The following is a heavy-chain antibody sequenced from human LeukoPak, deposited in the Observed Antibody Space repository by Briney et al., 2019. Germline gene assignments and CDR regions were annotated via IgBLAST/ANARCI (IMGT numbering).Heavy chain of an antibody. CDR3: AKESEYYYDSSGYFDY. D-gene: IGHD3-22*01. CDR1: GFTFSSYA. J-gene: IGHJ4*02. Sequence: PGGSLRLSCAASGFTFSSYAMSWVRQAPGKGLEWVSVISGSGGSTYYADSVKGRFTISRDNSKNTLYLQMNSLRAEDTAVYYCAKESEYYYDSSGYFDYWGQGTLVTVSS. CDR2: ISGSGGST. V-gene: IGHV3-23*01.